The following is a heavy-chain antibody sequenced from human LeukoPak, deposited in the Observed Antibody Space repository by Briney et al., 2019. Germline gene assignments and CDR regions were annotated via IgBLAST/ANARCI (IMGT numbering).Heavy chain of an antibody. CDR2: IIPIFGTA. V-gene: IGHV1-69*13. J-gene: IGHJ5*02. CDR1: VGTFSSYA. D-gene: IGHD3-9*01. Sequence: SVKVSCKASVGTFSSYAISWVRQAPGQGLEWMGGIIPIFGTANYAQKFQGRVTITADESTSTAYMELSSLRSEDTAVYYCARAIVAYDILTGYYTENWFDPWGQGTLVTVSS. CDR3: ARAIVAYDILTGYYTENWFDP.